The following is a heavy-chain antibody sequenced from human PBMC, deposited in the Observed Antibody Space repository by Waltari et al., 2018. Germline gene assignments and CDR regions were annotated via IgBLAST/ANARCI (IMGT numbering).Heavy chain of an antibody. J-gene: IGHJ4*02. CDR3: ARGRGRGSSWPLFFDY. D-gene: IGHD6-13*01. V-gene: IGHV4-34*01. Sequence: QVPLQQWGAGLLKPSETLSLTCAVYGGSFSGYYWSCIRQPPGEGLEWIGEINHSGITNYNPSLKSRVTISVDTSKNQFSLKLSSVTAADTAVYYCARGRGRGSSWPLFFDYWGQGTLVTVSS. CDR2: INHSGIT. CDR1: GGSFSGYY.